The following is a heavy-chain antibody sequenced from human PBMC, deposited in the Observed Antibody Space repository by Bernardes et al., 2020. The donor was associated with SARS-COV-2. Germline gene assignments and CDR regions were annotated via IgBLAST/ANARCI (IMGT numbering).Heavy chain of an antibody. Sequence: GGSLRLSCAASGFTLDDFAMHWVRHSPGKGLEWVSGISWNSGSIGYAASVKGRFTISRDNSKNSLYLQMNSLRPDDTALYYCAKDYETGELGIAVEGYCGHWGQGTLVTVSS. CDR3: AKDYETGELGIAVEGYCGH. CDR2: ISWNSGSI. D-gene: IGHD6-19*01. J-gene: IGHJ1*01. CDR1: GFTLDDFA. V-gene: IGHV3-9*01.